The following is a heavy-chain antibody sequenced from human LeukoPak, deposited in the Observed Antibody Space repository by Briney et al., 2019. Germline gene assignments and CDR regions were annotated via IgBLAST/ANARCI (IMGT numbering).Heavy chain of an antibody. CDR3: ARDGNWNILRFDP. V-gene: IGHV4-4*07. Sequence: SETLSLTCVVSGGSVSSYYWSWIRQSAGKGLEWIGRIFPSGNTNYNPSLKSRVTMSVDTSKNQLSLKLSSVTAADTAVYYCARDGNWNILRFDPWGQGTLVTVSS. CDR2: IFPSGNT. D-gene: IGHD1/OR15-1a*01. CDR1: GGSVSSYY. J-gene: IGHJ5*02.